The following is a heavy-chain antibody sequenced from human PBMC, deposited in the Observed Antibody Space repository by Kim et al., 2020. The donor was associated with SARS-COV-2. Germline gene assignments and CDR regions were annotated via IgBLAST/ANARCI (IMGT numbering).Heavy chain of an antibody. V-gene: IGHV1-69*04. D-gene: IGHD1-26*01. CDR3: AREGLWAPRPFGY. J-gene: IGHJ4*02. Sequence: YAQKFQGRVTITADKSTSTAYMELSSLRSEDTAVYYCAREGLWAPRPFGYWGQGTLVTVSS.